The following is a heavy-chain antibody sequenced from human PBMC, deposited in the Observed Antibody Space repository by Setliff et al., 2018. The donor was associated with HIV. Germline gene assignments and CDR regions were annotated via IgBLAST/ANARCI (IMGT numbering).Heavy chain of an antibody. Sequence: SETLSLTCTVSGGSVSSGSYYWSWIRQPPGKGLEWIGYIYYSGSTKHNPPLKSRVTISLDTSKNQFSLKLTSVTAADTAVYYCARYSPRGYTLTGPYWGQGTLVTVSS. CDR3: ARYSPRGYTLTGPY. V-gene: IGHV4-61*01. CDR1: GGSVSSGSYY. J-gene: IGHJ4*02. CDR2: IYYSGST. D-gene: IGHD6-25*01.